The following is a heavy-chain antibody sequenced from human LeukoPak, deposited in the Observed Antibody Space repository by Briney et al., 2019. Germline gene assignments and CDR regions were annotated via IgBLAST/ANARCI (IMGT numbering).Heavy chain of an antibody. CDR3: ARNNFSPFDY. CDR1: GYTFTGYY. Sequence: GASVKVSCKASGYTFTGYYMHWVRQAPGQGLEWMGWINPNSGGTNYAQKFQGRVTMTRDTSISTVYMELSRLTSDDSAVYYCARNNFSPFDYWGQGTLLTVSS. CDR2: INPNSGGT. V-gene: IGHV1-2*02. D-gene: IGHD3-3*01. J-gene: IGHJ4*02.